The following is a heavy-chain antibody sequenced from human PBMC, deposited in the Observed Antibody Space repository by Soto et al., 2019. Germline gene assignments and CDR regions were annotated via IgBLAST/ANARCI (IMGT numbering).Heavy chain of an antibody. CDR2: MYYSGST. D-gene: IGHD2-21*01. J-gene: IGHJ4*02. Sequence: SETLSLTCNVSGDSVSSGYWSWIRQPPGKGLEWIGFMYYSGSTNYNPSLKSRVTISVDTSKNQFSLKLSSVTAADTAVYYCARVWGYYFDYWGQGTLVTVSS. CDR3: ARVWGYYFDY. CDR1: GDSVSSGY. V-gene: IGHV4-59*02.